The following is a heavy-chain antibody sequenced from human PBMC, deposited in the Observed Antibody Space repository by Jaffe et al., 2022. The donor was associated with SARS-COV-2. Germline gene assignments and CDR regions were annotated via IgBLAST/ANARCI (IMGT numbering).Heavy chain of an antibody. D-gene: IGHD6-19*01. Sequence: QVQLVQSGPEVKKPGASVKLACQASGYSFISHYIHWVRQAPGRGLEWMGVINPNGGTTGYEQKFQGRITVTRDTSRSTVYMELSSLRSDDTAVYYCARDLSTGWPGGGLDVWGQGTTVIVSS. CDR2: INPNGGTT. V-gene: IGHV1-46*01. CDR1: GYSFISHY. CDR3: ARDLSTGWPGGGLDV. J-gene: IGHJ6*02.